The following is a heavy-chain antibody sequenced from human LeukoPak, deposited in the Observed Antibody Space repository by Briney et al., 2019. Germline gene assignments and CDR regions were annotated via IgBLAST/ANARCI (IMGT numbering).Heavy chain of an antibody. V-gene: IGHV1-8*03. Sequence: ASVKASCKASGYTFGSDDINWVRQAPGQGREWMGWINPNNGNLGYAQKFQGRVTITRNSPISTAYMELSRLRSEDTAVYYCARSEHNSWNFFDIWGQGTMVTVSS. CDR2: INPNNGNL. D-gene: IGHD1-26*01. CDR1: GYTFGSDD. J-gene: IGHJ3*02. CDR3: ARSEHNSWNFFDI.